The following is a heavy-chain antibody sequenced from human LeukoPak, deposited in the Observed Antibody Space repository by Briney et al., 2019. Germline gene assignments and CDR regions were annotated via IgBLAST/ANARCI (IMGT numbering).Heavy chain of an antibody. CDR1: GFTFSSYG. V-gene: IGHV3-30*19. D-gene: IGHD1-1*01. CDR3: ARVRGDAGNVDY. Sequence: SGGSLRLSCAASGFTFSSYGMHWVRQAPGKGLEWVAVISYDGSNKYYADSVKGRFTISRDNSKNTLYLQMNSLRAEDTAVYYCARVRGDAGNVDYWGQGTLVTVSS. J-gene: IGHJ4*02. CDR2: ISYDGSNK.